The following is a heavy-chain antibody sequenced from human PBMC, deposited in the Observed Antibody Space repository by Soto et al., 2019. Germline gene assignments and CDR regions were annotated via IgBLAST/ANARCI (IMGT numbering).Heavy chain of an antibody. V-gene: IGHV3-23*01. D-gene: IGHD1-1*01. CDR3: AKGYFGTGTSKRYYYYYGMDV. J-gene: IGHJ6*02. CDR1: GFTFSSYA. Sequence: GGSLRLSCAASGFTFSSYAMSWVRQAPGKGLEWVSAISGSGGSTYYADSVKGRFTISRDNSKNTLYLQMNSLRAEDTAVYYCAKGYFGTGTSKRYYYYYGMDVWGQGTTVTVPS. CDR2: ISGSGGST.